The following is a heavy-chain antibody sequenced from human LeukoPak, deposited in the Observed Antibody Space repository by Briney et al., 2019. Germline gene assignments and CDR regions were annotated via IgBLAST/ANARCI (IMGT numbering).Heavy chain of an antibody. CDR2: ISGSGGST. D-gene: IGHD6-19*01. Sequence: PGGSLRLSCAASGFTFSSYAMSWVRQAPGKGLEWVSAISGSGGSTYYADSVKGRFTISRDNSKNTLYLQMNSLRAEDTAVYYCARAHSSGWNAEYFQHWGQGTLVAVSS. CDR1: GFTFSSYA. CDR3: ARAHSSGWNAEYFQH. J-gene: IGHJ1*01. V-gene: IGHV3-23*01.